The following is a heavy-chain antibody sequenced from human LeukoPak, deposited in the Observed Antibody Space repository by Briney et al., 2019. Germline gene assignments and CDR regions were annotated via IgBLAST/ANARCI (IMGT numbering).Heavy chain of an antibody. CDR1: GGSMRSYY. CDR2: IYSSGTT. J-gene: IGHJ4*02. V-gene: IGHV4-4*07. CDR3: ARDGYTASYYSLDY. D-gene: IGHD1-26*01. Sequence: SETLSLTCTVSGGSMRSYYWSWIRQPAGKGLESIGRIYSSGTTNYNPSLKSRVTMSVDMSTNQFSLRLSSVTAADTAIYYCARDGYTASYYSLDYWGQGILVTVSS.